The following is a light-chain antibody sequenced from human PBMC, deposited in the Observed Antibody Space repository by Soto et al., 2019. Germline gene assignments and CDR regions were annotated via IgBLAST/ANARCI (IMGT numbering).Light chain of an antibody. V-gene: IGKV1-5*01. CDR2: DAS. J-gene: IGKJ1*01. CDR1: QGISNW. Sequence: DIQMTQSTSMLSASFGDRVTITCRASQGISNWLAWYKHKPGKSPKLLIYDASTLESGVPSRFSGSGSGKEFTLTISSLLPDEFATYYCQQFRGTFGQGTKVDIK. CDR3: QQFRGT.